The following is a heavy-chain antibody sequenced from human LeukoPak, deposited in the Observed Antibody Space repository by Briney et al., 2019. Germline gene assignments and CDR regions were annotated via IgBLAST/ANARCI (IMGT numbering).Heavy chain of an antibody. CDR2: IYYSGST. D-gene: IGHD1-26*01. CDR1: GGSISSGGYY. Sequence: EPSETLSLTCTVSGGSISSGGYYWSWIRQHPGKGLEWIGYIYYSGSTYYNPSLKSRVTISVDTSENQFSLKLSSVTAADTAVYYCARSRRSFHFDYWGQGTLVTVSS. J-gene: IGHJ4*02. CDR3: ARSRRSFHFDY. V-gene: IGHV4-31*03.